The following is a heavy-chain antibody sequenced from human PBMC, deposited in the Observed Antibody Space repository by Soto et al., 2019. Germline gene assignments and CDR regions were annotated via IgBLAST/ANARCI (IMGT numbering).Heavy chain of an antibody. D-gene: IGHD6-13*01. V-gene: IGHV3-7*03. CDR3: ARTLAAEPLAEYFQH. CDR2: IKADGSEK. J-gene: IGHJ1*01. Sequence: GRSLRLSCAASGFTFSSYWMSWVRQAPGNGLEWVAHIKADGSEKYYADSVKGRFTISRYNAKNSLYLQMNSLRAEDTAVYYCARTLAAEPLAEYFQHVAQGAVVTVSS. CDR1: GFTFSSYW.